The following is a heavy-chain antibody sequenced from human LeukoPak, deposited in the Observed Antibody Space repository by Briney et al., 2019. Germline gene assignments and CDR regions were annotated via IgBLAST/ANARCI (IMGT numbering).Heavy chain of an antibody. J-gene: IGHJ5*02. D-gene: IGHD3-22*01. CDR3: ARSSGYYDSRGTVSWFDP. Sequence: SETLSLTCTVSGGSISGYYWSWIRQPPGKGLEWIGSIYYLGNTYYNPSLKSRVIISVDTSKNQFSLKMSSVTAADTAVYYCARSSGYYDSRGTVSWFDPWGQGTLVTVSS. CDR1: GGSISGYY. V-gene: IGHV4-59*06. CDR2: IYYLGNT.